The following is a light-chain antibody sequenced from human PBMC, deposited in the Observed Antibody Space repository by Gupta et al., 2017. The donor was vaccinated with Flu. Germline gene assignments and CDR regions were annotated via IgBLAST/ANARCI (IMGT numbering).Light chain of an antibody. CDR3: QQHQKWPPIT. J-gene: IGKJ4*01. Sequence: EIVMTQSPATLSASPGERVIVSCRASQNIKNNLAWYQQRPGQAPRLLIYGASARDTGIPARFSGSGYGTEFTLTISSRQSEDFAIYYCQQHQKWPPITFGGGTKVE. V-gene: IGKV3-15*01. CDR2: GAS. CDR1: QNIKNN.